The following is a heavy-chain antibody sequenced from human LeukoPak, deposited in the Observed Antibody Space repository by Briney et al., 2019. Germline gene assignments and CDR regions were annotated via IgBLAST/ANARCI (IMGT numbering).Heavy chain of an antibody. Sequence: ASVKVSCKASGYTFTGYFMHWVRQAPGQGLEWMGWINPNSSGTNYAQNFQGRVTMTRDTSISTAYMELSRLRSDDTAVYYCATALGGWYFDYWGQGTLVTVSS. V-gene: IGHV1-2*02. D-gene: IGHD6-19*01. CDR2: INPNSSGT. J-gene: IGHJ4*02. CDR1: GYTFTGYF. CDR3: ATALGGWYFDY.